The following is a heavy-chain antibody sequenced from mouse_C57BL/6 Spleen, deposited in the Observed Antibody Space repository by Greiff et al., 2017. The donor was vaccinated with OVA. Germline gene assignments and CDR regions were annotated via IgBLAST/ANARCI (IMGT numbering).Heavy chain of an antibody. J-gene: IGHJ1*03. CDR3: ARSGYYDWYFDV. CDR2: ISYDGSN. CDR1: GYSITSGYY. Sequence: EVQLQQSGPGLVKPSQSLSLTCSVTGYSITSGYYWNWIRQFPGNKLEWMGYISYDGSNNYNPSLKTRISITRDTSKNQFFLKLNSVTTEDTATYYCARSGYYDWYFDVWGTGTTVTVSS. D-gene: IGHD2-3*01. V-gene: IGHV3-6*01.